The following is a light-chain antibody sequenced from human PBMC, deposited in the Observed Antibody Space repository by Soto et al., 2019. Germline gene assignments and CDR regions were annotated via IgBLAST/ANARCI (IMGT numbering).Light chain of an antibody. CDR2: GVS. V-gene: IGKV3-20*01. Sequence: IVLTQSPYTLSLSPGERATLSCRASQSITSRYLAWYQWRPGQPPRLLLYGVSNRATGIPDRFSGGGSGTDFTRIISRLEPEDFAVYYCHHNAFSPLTFGGGTRIEIK. CDR3: HHNAFSPLT. CDR1: QSITSRY. J-gene: IGKJ4*02.